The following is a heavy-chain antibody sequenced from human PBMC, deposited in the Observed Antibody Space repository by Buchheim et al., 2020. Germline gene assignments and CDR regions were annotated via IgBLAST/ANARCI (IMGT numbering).Heavy chain of an antibody. CDR3: ARPALIAAAGTGSWYFDL. J-gene: IGHJ2*01. D-gene: IGHD6-13*01. CDR1: GYTFTSYY. CDR2: INPSGGST. Sequence: QVQLVQSGAEVKKPGASVKVSCKASGYTFTSYYMHWVRQAPGQGLEWMGIINPSGGSTSYAQKFQGRVTMTRDTSTSTVYMELNSLRSEDTAVYYCARPALIAAAGTGSWYFDLWGRGTL. V-gene: IGHV1-46*01.